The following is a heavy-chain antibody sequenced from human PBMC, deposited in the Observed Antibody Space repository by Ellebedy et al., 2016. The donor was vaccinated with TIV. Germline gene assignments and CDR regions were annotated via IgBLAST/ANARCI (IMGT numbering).Heavy chain of an antibody. V-gene: IGHV6-1*01. Sequence: SQTLSLTCVISGDSVSTDIGWNWIRQSPSRGLEWLGRTYCRSKWINDYAVSLKSRITINPDTSKNLFSLQLNSVTPEDTAVYYCARGWFGGGMGVWGQGTTVTVSS. D-gene: IGHD3-10*01. J-gene: IGHJ6*02. CDR2: TYCRSKWIN. CDR1: GDSVSTDIG. CDR3: ARGWFGGGMGV.